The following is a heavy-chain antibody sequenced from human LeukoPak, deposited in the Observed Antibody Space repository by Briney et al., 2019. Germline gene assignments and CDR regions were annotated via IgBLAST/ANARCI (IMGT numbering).Heavy chain of an antibody. J-gene: IGHJ5*02. CDR3: ARLWSGNIVVVPAANS. CDR1: GYTFTSYG. Sequence: ASVKVSCKASGYTFTSYGISWVRQAPGQGLEWMGWISAYNGNTNYAQRLQGRVTMTTDTSTSTAYMELRSLRSEDTAVYYCARLWSGNIVVVPAANSWGQGTLVTVSS. D-gene: IGHD2-2*01. V-gene: IGHV1-18*01. CDR2: ISAYNGNT.